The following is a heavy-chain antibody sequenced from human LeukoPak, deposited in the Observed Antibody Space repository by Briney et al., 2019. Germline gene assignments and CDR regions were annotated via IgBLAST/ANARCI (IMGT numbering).Heavy chain of an antibody. D-gene: IGHD2-2*01. CDR3: AKDAEMYCSSTSCSDAFDI. Sequence: QSGGSLRLSCAASGFTFSSYAMHWVRQAPGKGLEWVSGISWNSGSIGYADSVKGRFTISRDNAKNSLYLQMNSLRAEDTALYYCAKDAEMYCSSTSCSDAFDIWGQGTMVTVSS. V-gene: IGHV3-9*01. J-gene: IGHJ3*02. CDR2: ISWNSGSI. CDR1: GFTFSSYA.